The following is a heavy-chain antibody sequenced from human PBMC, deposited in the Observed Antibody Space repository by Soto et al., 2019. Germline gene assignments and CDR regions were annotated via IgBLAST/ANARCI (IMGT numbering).Heavy chain of an antibody. D-gene: IGHD1-1*01. J-gene: IGHJ4*02. CDR3: ARDLHGAFTTMAH. Sequence: QVQMVQSGAEVKKPGASVKVSCKASGYTFIDYYIHWVRQAPGQGLEWMGIINPSGYTSTLSQRFQGRLTMTSDTSTSTVYMELGSLTSEDTAIYYCARDLHGAFTTMAHCGQGTLVTVSS. CDR2: INPSGYTS. CDR1: GYTFIDYY. V-gene: IGHV1-46*01.